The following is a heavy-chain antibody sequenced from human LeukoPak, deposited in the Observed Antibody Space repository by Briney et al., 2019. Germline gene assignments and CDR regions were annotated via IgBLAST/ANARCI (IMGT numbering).Heavy chain of an antibody. D-gene: IGHD2-15*01. CDR1: GGSISSSN. Sequence: ETLSLTCAVSGGSISSSNWWSWVRQPPGKGLEWVSYISASGDRTFYADSVKGRFTISRDNSKNTLYLQMNSLRVEDTAVYFCANSVPRAGIAVAASGSWGPGTLVTVSS. CDR3: ANSVPRAGIAVAASGS. J-gene: IGHJ5*02. CDR2: ISASGDRT. V-gene: IGHV3-23*01.